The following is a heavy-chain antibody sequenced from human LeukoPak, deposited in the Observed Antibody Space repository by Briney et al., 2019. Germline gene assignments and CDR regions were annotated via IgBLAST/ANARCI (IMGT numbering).Heavy chain of an antibody. V-gene: IGHV4-39*07. D-gene: IGHD6-19*01. Sequence: SETLSLTCTVSGGSITSSRYYWGWIRQPPGKGLEWIGSIYYSGTTYYNPSLKSRVTISVDTSTNQFSLKLSSVTAADTAVYYCASMAVAGTEYFQHWGQGTLVTVSS. J-gene: IGHJ1*01. CDR3: ASMAVAGTEYFQH. CDR2: IYYSGTT. CDR1: GGSITSSRYY.